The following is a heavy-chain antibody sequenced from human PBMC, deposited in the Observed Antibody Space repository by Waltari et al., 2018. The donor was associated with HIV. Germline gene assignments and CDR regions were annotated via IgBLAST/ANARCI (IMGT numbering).Heavy chain of an antibody. Sequence: QVQLVESGGGVVQPGRSLRLSCAASGFTFNPYAMHWVRQAPGKGLEWVVVISGDGSNKHYEDSVKGRCTISRDNSRNSLYLQMSSLRAEDTAVYYCGREGDYYDSSPFDYWGQGTLVTVSS. CDR1: GFTFNPYA. V-gene: IGHV3-30-3*01. CDR2: ISGDGSNK. D-gene: IGHD3-22*01. J-gene: IGHJ4*02. CDR3: GREGDYYDSSPFDY.